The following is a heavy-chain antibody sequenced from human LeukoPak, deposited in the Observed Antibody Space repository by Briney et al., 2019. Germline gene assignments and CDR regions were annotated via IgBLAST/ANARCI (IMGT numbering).Heavy chain of an antibody. J-gene: IGHJ6*02. V-gene: IGHV3-66*01. Sequence: GESLRLSCAASGFTVSSYYMTWVRQAPGKGLEWVSVTYSGGSTYYADSVKGRVAISRDNSQNTVFLQMNSVRVEDTAVYYCARSYSNHLFGMDVWGQGTAVTVSS. CDR2: TYSGGST. CDR3: ARSYSNHLFGMDV. D-gene: IGHD4-11*01. CDR1: GFTVSSYY.